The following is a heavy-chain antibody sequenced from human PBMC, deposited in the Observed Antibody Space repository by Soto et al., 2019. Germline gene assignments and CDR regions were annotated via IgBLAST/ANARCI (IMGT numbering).Heavy chain of an antibody. CDR1: GFTVSSNY. Sequence: EVQLVESGGGLVQPGGSLRLSCAASGFTVSSNYMTWVRQAPGKGLEYVSAISSNGGSTYYANSVKGRFTISRDNSKNTRDLEIGCLRAEDMAMYYCARGFGWLDYWGQATLVTFSS. CDR3: ARGFGWLDY. J-gene: IGHJ4*02. CDR2: ISSNGGST. V-gene: IGHV3-64*01. D-gene: IGHD6-19*01.